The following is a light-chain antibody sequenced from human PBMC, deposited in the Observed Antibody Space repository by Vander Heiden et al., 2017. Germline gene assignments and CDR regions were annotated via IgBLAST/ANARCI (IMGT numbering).Light chain of an antibody. CDR2: EVS. CDR1: SSDIGDYNY. CDR3: SSYTSRSTWV. Sequence: QSALTQPASVSGSPGQSITISCTGTSSDIGDYNYVSWYQQYPGKVPKLMIYEVSKRPSGVSNRFSGSKSGNTASLTISGLQAEDEADYYCSSYTSRSTWVFGGGTKLTVL. V-gene: IGLV2-14*01. J-gene: IGLJ3*02.